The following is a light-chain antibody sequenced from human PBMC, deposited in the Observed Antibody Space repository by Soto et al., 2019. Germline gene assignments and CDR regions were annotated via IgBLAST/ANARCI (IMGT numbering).Light chain of an antibody. CDR1: NIGSKS. CDR3: QVWDNNSDHVV. V-gene: IGLV3-21*04. J-gene: IGLJ2*01. CDR2: YDR. Sequence: SYELTQPPSVSVAPGETATITCGGNNIGSKSVHWYQQKAGQAPVLTIYYDRDRSSGIPERFSGSNSGNTATLTISRVEAGDEADYYCQVWDNNSDHVVFRGGTKLTVL.